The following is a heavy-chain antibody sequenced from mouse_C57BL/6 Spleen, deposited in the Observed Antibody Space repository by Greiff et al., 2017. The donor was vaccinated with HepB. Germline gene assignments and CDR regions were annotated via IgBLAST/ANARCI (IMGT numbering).Heavy chain of an antibody. Sequence: EVQVVESGPGLVKPSQSLSLTCSVTGYSITSGYYWNWIRQFPGNKLEWMGYISYDGSNNYNPSLKNRISITRDTSKNQFFLKLNSVTTEDTATYYCARDYDYDGAWFAYWGQGTLVTVSA. CDR3: ARDYDYDGAWFAY. CDR1: GYSITSGYY. V-gene: IGHV3-6*01. D-gene: IGHD2-4*01. J-gene: IGHJ3*01. CDR2: ISYDGSN.